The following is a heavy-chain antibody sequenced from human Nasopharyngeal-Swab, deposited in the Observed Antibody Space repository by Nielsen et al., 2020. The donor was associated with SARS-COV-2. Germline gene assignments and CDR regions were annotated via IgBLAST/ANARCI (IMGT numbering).Heavy chain of an antibody. V-gene: IGHV1-2*06. Sequence: ASVKVSCKASGYTFTDYYMHWVRQAPGQGLEWMGRINPNSGGTNYAQKFQGRVTMTRNTSISTAYMELSSLRSEDTAVYYCARGFIVATIFHYYYYMDVWGKGTTVTVSS. CDR2: INPNSGGT. CDR3: ARGFIVATIFHYYYYMDV. CDR1: GYTFTDYY. J-gene: IGHJ6*03. D-gene: IGHD5-12*01.